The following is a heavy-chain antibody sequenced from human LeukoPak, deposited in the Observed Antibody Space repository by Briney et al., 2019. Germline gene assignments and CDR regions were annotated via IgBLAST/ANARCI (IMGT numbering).Heavy chain of an antibody. CDR3: AKRGGYETMAAFDY. Sequence: GGSLGLSCAASGFTFNSYAMSWVRQAPGKGLEWVSAISPSGPDTYYADSVKGRLTISRDNSKNTLYLQMSSLRADDSAVYYCAKRGGYETMAAFDYWGQGTLVTVSS. CDR2: ISPSGPDT. D-gene: IGHD3-10*01. CDR1: GFTFNSYA. J-gene: IGHJ4*02. V-gene: IGHV3-23*01.